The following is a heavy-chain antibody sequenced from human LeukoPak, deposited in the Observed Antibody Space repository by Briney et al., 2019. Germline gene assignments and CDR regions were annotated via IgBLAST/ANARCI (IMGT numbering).Heavy chain of an antibody. V-gene: IGHV4-4*02. J-gene: IGHJ5*02. Sequence: PSGTLSLTCAVSGGSISSSNWWSWVRQPPGKGLEWIGEINHSGSTNYNPSLKSRVTISVDTSKNQFSLKLSSVTAADTAVYYCARGAVAGKRRTQEYNWFDPWGQGTLVTVSS. CDR2: INHSGST. CDR3: ARGAVAGKRRTQEYNWFDP. D-gene: IGHD6-19*01. CDR1: GGSISSSNW.